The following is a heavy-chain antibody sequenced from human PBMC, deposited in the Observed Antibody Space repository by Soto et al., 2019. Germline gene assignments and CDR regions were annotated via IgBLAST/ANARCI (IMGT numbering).Heavy chain of an antibody. J-gene: IGHJ4*02. CDR2: IWYDGSNK. CDR3: ARGLDDYGDYFHY. V-gene: IGHV3-33*01. D-gene: IGHD4-17*01. Sequence: QVQLVESGGGVVQPGRSLRLSCAASGFTFSSYGMHWVRQAPGKGLEWVAVIWYDGSNKYYADSVKGQFTISKDNSKNTLYLQMNSLRAEDTAVYYCARGLDDYGDYFHYLGQGTLVTVSS. CDR1: GFTFSSYG.